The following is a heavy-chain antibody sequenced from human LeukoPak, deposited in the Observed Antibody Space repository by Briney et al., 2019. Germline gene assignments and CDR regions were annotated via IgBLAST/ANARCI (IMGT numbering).Heavy chain of an antibody. J-gene: IGHJ4*02. CDR3: GRDWKLDY. V-gene: IGHV3-23*01. CDR2: ISDDGGDS. Sequence: GGSLRLSCAASGFTFSSYAMSWVRQAPGKGLEWVSAISDDGGDSKYAESVKGRFTISRDNSRNRLYLQMNSLRVEDTAIYYCGRDWKLDYWGQGILVTVSS. D-gene: IGHD1-1*01. CDR1: GFTFSSYA.